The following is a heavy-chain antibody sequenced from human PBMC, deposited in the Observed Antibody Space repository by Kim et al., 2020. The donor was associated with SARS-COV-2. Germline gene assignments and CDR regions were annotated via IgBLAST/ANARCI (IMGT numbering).Heavy chain of an antibody. CDR3: ARKGGGFNSLDF. V-gene: IGHV3-48*03. Sequence: TYYADSVRGRFTISRDNAKNTVDLLMNNLRADDTAIYFCARKGGGFNSLDFWGQGTLVTVSS. J-gene: IGHJ4*02. D-gene: IGHD5-12*01. CDR2: T.